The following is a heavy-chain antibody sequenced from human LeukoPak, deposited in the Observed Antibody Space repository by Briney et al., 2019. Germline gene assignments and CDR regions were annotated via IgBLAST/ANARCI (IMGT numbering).Heavy chain of an antibody. V-gene: IGHV5-51*01. J-gene: IGHJ5*02. Sequence: LGESLKISCKASGYSFSDYWIAWVRQMPGKGLEWMGISYPGDSDTRYSPSFQGQVTISADKSISTAYLQWSSLKASDTAMYYCARQVGYSANWFDPWGQGTLVTVPS. CDR1: GYSFSDYW. CDR3: ARQVGYSANWFDP. CDR2: SYPGDSDT. D-gene: IGHD5-24*01.